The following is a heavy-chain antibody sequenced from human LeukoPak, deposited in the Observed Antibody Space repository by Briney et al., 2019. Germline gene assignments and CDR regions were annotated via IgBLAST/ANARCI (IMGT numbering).Heavy chain of an antibody. J-gene: IGHJ4*02. D-gene: IGHD2-15*01. CDR2: ISSSSITI. CDR1: GFTFSSYS. Sequence: GGSLRLSCAASGFTFSSYSLNWVRQAPVRGLEWVSFISSSSITIYYADSVKGRFTISRDNAEKSLYLQMNSLRAEDTAVYYCARDRGGSYSAIDYWGQGTLVTVSS. V-gene: IGHV3-48*04. CDR3: ARDRGGSYSAIDY.